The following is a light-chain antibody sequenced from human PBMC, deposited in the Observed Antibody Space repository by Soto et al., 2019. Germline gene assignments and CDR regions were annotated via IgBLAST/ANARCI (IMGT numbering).Light chain of an antibody. J-gene: IGKJ1*01. CDR3: QHRRNWPST. Sequence: EIVLTQSPATLFLSPGERATLSCRASQSVSNYLTWYQQKPGQAPRLLIYDASKRATGIPARFSGSGSGTDFTLTTSSLEPEDFAVYYCQHRRNWPSTFGQGTKVEIK. V-gene: IGKV3-11*01. CDR2: DAS. CDR1: QSVSNY.